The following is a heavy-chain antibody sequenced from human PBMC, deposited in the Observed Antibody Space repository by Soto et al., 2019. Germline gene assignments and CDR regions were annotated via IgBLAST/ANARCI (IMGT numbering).Heavy chain of an antibody. V-gene: IGHV3-23*01. CDR1: GFTFSSYA. CDR3: ATRKDRAPKWELLRAFEI. CDR2: ISGSGGST. D-gene: IGHD1-26*01. Sequence: PTGGSLRLSCAASGFTFSSYAMSWVRQAPGKGPEWVSAISGSGGSTYYADSVKGRFTISRDNSKNTLYLQMNSLRAEDTALHYCATRKDRAPKWELLRAFEIWGQGTMVTLSS. J-gene: IGHJ3*02.